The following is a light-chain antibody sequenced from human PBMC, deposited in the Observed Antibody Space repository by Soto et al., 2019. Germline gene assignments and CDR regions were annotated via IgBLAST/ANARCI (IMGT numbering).Light chain of an antibody. J-gene: IGKJ5*01. Sequence: EIVLTQSPGTLSLSPGERATLSCRASQSVSSSYLAWYQQKPGQAPRLLIYGASGRATGVPGRFSGSGSGTDFTLTISRLEPEDFAVYFCQHYSRSPQITFGQGTRLEIK. V-gene: IGKV3-20*01. CDR1: QSVSSSY. CDR2: GAS. CDR3: QHYSRSPQIT.